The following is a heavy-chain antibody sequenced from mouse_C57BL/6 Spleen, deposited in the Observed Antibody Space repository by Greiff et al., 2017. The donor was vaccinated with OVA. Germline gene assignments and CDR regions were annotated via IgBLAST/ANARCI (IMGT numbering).Heavy chain of an antibody. CDR2: IYPGSGST. J-gene: IGHJ2*01. D-gene: IGHD1-1*01. Sequence: QVQLKQPGAELVKPGASVKMSCKASGYTFTSYWITWVKQRPGQGLEWIGDIYPGSGSTNYNEKFKSKATLTVDTSSSTAYMQLSSLTSEDSAVYYCARWGITTVVADYWGQGTTLTVSS. CDR1: GYTFTSYW. CDR3: ARWGITTVVADY. V-gene: IGHV1-55*01.